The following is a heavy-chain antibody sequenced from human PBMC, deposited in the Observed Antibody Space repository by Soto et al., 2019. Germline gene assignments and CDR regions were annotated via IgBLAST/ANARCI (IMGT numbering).Heavy chain of an antibody. J-gene: IGHJ4*02. Sequence: EDQLVESGGGLVKPGGSLRLSCAASGFSFDTYNMNWVRQAPGKGLEWVSSISSGRPDIFYADSVRGRFTISIDDAKKSLFLQMNSLRADDTAVYYCARDHLGIAAGDFDLWGQGTLVTVSS. V-gene: IGHV3-21*02. CDR1: GFSFDTYN. D-gene: IGHD6-19*01. CDR2: ISSGRPDI. CDR3: ARDHLGIAAGDFDL.